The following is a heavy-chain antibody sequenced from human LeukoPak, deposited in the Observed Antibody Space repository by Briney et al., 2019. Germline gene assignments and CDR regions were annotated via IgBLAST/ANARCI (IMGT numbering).Heavy chain of an antibody. V-gene: IGHV1-2*02. CDR1: GYTFTGYY. CDR2: INPNSGGT. Sequence: ASVKVSCKASGYTFTGYYMHWVRQAPGQGLEWMGWINPNSGGTNYAQKFQGRVTMTRDTSISTAYMELSRLRSDDTAVYYCARDLWGCSSTSCYIMYYFDYWGQGTLVTVSS. D-gene: IGHD2-2*01. J-gene: IGHJ4*02. CDR3: ARDLWGCSSTSCYIMYYFDY.